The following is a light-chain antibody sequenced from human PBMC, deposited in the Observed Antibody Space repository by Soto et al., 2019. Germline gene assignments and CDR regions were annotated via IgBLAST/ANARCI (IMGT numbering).Light chain of an antibody. Sequence: EIVLTQSPATLSLSPGERATLSCRARQSISSYLAWYQQKPGQAPRLLIYDASNRATGIPARFRGSGSGTDFTLTISSLEPEDFAVYYCQQRSNWPLTFGPGTKVDVK. CDR1: QSISSY. V-gene: IGKV3-11*01. CDR2: DAS. CDR3: QQRSNWPLT. J-gene: IGKJ3*01.